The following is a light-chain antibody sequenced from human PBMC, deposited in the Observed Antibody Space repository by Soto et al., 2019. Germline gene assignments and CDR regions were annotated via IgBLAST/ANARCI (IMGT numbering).Light chain of an antibody. Sequence: EIVLTQSPGTLSLSPGERATLSCRASQSVSSSELAWYQQKPDQAPRLLVHAASSRATGSPDRISGRGSGTDFTLTLSGLGPEDFAVYYCQQYGSSPPLPFGGGTKVEIK. CDR1: QSVSSSE. CDR2: AAS. J-gene: IGKJ4*01. V-gene: IGKV3-20*01. CDR3: QQYGSSPPLP.